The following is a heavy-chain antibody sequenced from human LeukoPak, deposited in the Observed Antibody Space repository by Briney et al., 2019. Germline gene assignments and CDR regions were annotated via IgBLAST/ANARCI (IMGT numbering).Heavy chain of an antibody. V-gene: IGHV1-8*01. CDR2: MNPNSGNT. CDR1: GYTFTSYD. J-gene: IGHJ4*02. CDR3: ARGGWQLLFPKYLVDY. D-gene: IGHD2-15*01. Sequence: ASVKVSCKASGYTFTSYDINWVRQATGQGLEWMGWMNPNSGNTGYAQKFQGRVTMTRNTSISTAYMELSSLRSEDTAVYYCARGGWQLLFPKYLVDYWGQGTLVTVSS.